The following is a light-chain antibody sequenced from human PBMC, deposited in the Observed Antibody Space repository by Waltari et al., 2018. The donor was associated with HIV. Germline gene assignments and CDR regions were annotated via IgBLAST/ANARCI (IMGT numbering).Light chain of an antibody. V-gene: IGKV1-39*01. CDR1: QSISSY. J-gene: IGKJ2*01. Sequence: DIQMTQSPSSLSASVGDRVTITCRASQSISSYFNGYQQKPGKATKLVIYAASSLQRGGPSRFSGSGAGTDFTLTISSLQPEDFATYYCQQSYSTPLSYTFGHGTKLEIK. CDR2: AAS. CDR3: QQSYSTPLSYT.